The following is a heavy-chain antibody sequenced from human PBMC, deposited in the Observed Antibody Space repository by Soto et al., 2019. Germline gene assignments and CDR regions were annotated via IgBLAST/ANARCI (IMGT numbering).Heavy chain of an antibody. CDR1: GFTFSSYA. Sequence: QVQLVESGGGVVQPGRSLRLSCAASGFTFSSYAMHWVRQAPGKGLEWVAVISYDGSNKYYADSVKGRFTISRDNSKNTMYLQINSLRAEDTSVYYCARDPGGTDFAVWTYYFDYWGHGTLVTVSS. CDR2: ISYDGSNK. D-gene: IGHD3-3*01. CDR3: ARDPGGTDFAVWTYYFDY. V-gene: IGHV3-30-3*01. J-gene: IGHJ4*01.